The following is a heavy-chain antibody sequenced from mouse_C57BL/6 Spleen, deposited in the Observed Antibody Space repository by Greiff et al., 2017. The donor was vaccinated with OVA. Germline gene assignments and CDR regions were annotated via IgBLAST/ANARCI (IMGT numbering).Heavy chain of an antibody. CDR2: ISSGSSTI. J-gene: IGHJ1*03. CDR1: GFTFSDYG. Sequence: EVQRVESGGGLVKPGGSLKLSCAASGFTFSDYGMHWVRQAPEKGLEWVAYISSGSSTIYYADTVKGRFTISRDNAKNTLFLQMTSLRSEDTAMYYCARRAFITTVVARYWYFDVWGTGTTVTVSS. V-gene: IGHV5-17*01. CDR3: ARRAFITTVVARYWYFDV. D-gene: IGHD1-1*01.